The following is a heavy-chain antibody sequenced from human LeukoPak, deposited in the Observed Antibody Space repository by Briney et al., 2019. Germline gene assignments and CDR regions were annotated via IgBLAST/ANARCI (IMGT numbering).Heavy chain of an antibody. CDR3: ARRRSRSTSCYYDY. J-gene: IGHJ4*02. CDR2: INHNGST. CDR1: GGSFSGYY. V-gene: IGHV4-34*01. D-gene: IGHD2-2*01. Sequence: PSETPSLTCAVYGGSFSGYYWSWIRQPPGKGLEWIGEINHNGSTNYNPSLKSRVTISVDTSKNQFSLKLSSVTAADTAVYYCARRRSRSTSCYYDYWGQGTLVTVSS.